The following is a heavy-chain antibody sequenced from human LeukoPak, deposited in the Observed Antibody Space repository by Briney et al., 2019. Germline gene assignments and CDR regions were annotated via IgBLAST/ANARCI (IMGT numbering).Heavy chain of an antibody. CDR3: AKDRVLWFGEGIDY. CDR2: ISYDGSNK. V-gene: IGHV3-30*18. J-gene: IGHJ4*02. CDR1: GFTFSSYG. D-gene: IGHD3-10*01. Sequence: GRSLRLSCAASGFTFSSYGMHWVRQAPGKGLEWVAVISYDGSNKYYADSVKGRFTISRDNSKNTLYLQMNSLRAEDTAVYCCAKDRVLWFGEGIDYWGQGTLVTVSS.